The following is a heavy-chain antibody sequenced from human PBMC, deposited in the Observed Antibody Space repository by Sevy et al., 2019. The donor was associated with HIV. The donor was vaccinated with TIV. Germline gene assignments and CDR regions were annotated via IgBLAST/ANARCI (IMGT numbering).Heavy chain of an antibody. CDR3: AKEWLDSSGYYYVESYFDY. CDR1: GFTFSSYA. V-gene: IGHV3-23*01. D-gene: IGHD3-22*01. J-gene: IGHJ4*02. CDR2: ISGSGGST. Sequence: GGSLRLSCAASGFTFSSYAMSWVRQAPGKGLEWVSAISGSGGSTYYADSVKGRYTISRDNSKNTLYLQMNSLRAEDTAVYYCAKEWLDSSGYYYVESYFDYWGQGTLVTVSS.